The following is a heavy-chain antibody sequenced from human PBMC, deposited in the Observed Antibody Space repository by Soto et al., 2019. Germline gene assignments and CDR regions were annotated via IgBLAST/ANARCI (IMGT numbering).Heavy chain of an antibody. Sequence: QVQLVQSWAEVKKPGSSVKVSCKASGGTFSSYAITWVRQAPGPGLEWMGGIIPIFGTANYAQKFQGRVTITADESTSTAYMELSSLRSEDTAVYYCARDRGPSSGYYPYWFDPWGKGNLVTVSS. D-gene: IGHD3-22*01. J-gene: IGHJ5*02. V-gene: IGHV1-69*12. CDR1: GGTFSSYA. CDR2: IIPIFGTA. CDR3: ARDRGPSSGYYPYWFDP.